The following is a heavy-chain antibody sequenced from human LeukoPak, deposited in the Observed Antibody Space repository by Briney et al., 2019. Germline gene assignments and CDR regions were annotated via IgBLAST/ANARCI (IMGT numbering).Heavy chain of an antibody. CDR3: ARVRDNACDY. CDR1: GYMVSDYY. D-gene: IGHD1-1*01. V-gene: IGHV1-2*02. J-gene: IGHJ4*02. Sequence: GASVKVSCKTYGYMVSDYYMHWVRQAPGQGLEWMGWLRGDTGDTDSPQKFKGRVTMTRDTATNTAYMQLSRLTYDDTAIYFCARVRDNACDYWGQGTLVTVSS. CDR2: LRGDTGDT.